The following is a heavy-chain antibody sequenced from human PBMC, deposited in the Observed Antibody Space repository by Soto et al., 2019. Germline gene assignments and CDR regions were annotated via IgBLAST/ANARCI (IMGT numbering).Heavy chain of an antibody. CDR1: GGSISSGVYY. D-gene: IGHD3-10*01. CDR3: ARGPGTMAKIDY. Sequence: SETLSLTCAVYGGSISSGVYYWSWIRQHPGKGLEWIGYIYYSGSTYYNPSLKSRVTISVDTSKNQFSLKLSSVTAADTAVYYCARGPGTMAKIDYWGQGTLVTVSS. J-gene: IGHJ4*02. CDR2: IYYSGST. V-gene: IGHV4-31*11.